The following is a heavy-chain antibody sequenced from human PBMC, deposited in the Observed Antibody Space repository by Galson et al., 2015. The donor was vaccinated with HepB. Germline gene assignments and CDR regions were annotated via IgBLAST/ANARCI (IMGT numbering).Heavy chain of an antibody. D-gene: IGHD2-21*02. CDR1: GYTFTSYG. V-gene: IGHV1-18*01. CDR2: ISAYNGNT. CDR3: ARDIMVVTAVGYAFDI. J-gene: IGHJ3*02. Sequence: SVKVSCKASGYTFTSYGISWVRQAPGQGLEWMGWISAYNGNTNYAQKLQGRVTMTTDTSTSTAYMELRSLRSDDTAVYYCARDIMVVTAVGYAFDIWGQGTLATVSS.